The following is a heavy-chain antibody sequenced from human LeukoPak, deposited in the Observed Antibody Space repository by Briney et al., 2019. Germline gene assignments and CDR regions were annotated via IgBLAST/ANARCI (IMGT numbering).Heavy chain of an antibody. CDR2: IHPGDSDT. D-gene: IGHD3-22*01. CDR1: GYSFTTYW. Sequence: GKSLKISCKGSGYSFTTYWIAWVRQMPGKGLEWMGIIHPGDSDTRYSPSFQGQVTISADKSISTAYLQWSSLKASDTAMYYCARSVSGNYDSSGSFDYWGQGTLVTVSS. CDR3: ARSVSGNYDSSGSFDY. V-gene: IGHV5-51*03. J-gene: IGHJ4*02.